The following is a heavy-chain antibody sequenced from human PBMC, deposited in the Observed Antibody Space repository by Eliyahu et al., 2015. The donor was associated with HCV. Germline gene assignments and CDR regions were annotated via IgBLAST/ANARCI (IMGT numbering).Heavy chain of an antibody. V-gene: IGHV1-69*06. Sequence: EVKKPGSSVKVSCKASGGTFSSYAISWVRQAPGQGLEWMGGIIPIFGTANYAQKFQGRVTITADKSTSTAYMELSSLRSEDTAVYYCARAQDLGYCSGGSCYINWFDPWGQGTLVTVSS. CDR1: GGTFSSYA. D-gene: IGHD2-15*01. J-gene: IGHJ5*02. CDR3: ARAQDLGYCSGGSCYINWFDP. CDR2: IIPIFGTA.